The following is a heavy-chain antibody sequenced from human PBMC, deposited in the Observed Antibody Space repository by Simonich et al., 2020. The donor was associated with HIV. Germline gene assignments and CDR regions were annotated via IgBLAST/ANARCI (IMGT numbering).Heavy chain of an antibody. D-gene: IGHD3-3*01. CDR3: ARRDRELILYFDY. V-gene: IGHV4-34*01. CDR1: GGSFSGYY. Sequence: QVQLQQWGAGLLKPSETLSLTCAVYGGSFSGYYWSWIRQPPGKGLEWIGEINHRGITNYQSSLNSRATISVDKSKNQFSLKLSSVTAADTAIYYCARRDRELILYFDYWGQGNLVTVSS. J-gene: IGHJ4*02. CDR2: INHRGIT.